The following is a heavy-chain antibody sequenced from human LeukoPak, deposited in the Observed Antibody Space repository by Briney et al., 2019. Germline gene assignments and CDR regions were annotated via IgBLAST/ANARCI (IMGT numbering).Heavy chain of an antibody. CDR3: ARARYVNSFYAFDI. D-gene: IGHD3-9*01. J-gene: IGHJ3*02. CDR2: LPQSRNT. Sequence: SETLSLSCTVSGGAISSYQWSWIRLPPGKGLEWIGYLPQSRNTNYTPSLQSRVTIFGDSSKNQSFLKLSSVPSADTAMYYCARARYVNSFYAFDIWGQGTLVTVSS. V-gene: IGHV4-59*01. CDR1: GGAISSYQ.